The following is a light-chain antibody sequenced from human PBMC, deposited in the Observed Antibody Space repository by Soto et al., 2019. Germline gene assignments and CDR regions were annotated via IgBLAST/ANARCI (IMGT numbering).Light chain of an antibody. V-gene: IGKV1-6*01. Sequence: AIQLTKSPSSLSASVGDRVTITCRASQAIRTALGWYQQKPGKAPKLLIYAASTLQGGVPPRFSGSGSGTDFTLTISSLQPEDFATYYCLLDFSYFWAFGQGSTGDIK. J-gene: IGKJ1*01. CDR2: AAS. CDR3: LLDFSYFWA. CDR1: QAIRTA.